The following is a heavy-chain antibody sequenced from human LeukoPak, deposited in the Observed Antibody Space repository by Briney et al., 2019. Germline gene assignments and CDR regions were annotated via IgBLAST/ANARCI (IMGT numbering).Heavy chain of an antibody. J-gene: IGHJ5*02. CDR2: IYTSGST. CDR3: AREWIVVVPAAMKNWFDP. Sequence: SETLSLTCAVSGGSISSYYWSWIRQPPGKGLEWIGYIYTSGSTNYNPSLKSRVTISVDTSKNQFSLKLSSVTAADTAVYYCAREWIVVVPAAMKNWFDPWGQGTLVTVSS. D-gene: IGHD2-2*01. V-gene: IGHV4-4*08. CDR1: GGSISSYY.